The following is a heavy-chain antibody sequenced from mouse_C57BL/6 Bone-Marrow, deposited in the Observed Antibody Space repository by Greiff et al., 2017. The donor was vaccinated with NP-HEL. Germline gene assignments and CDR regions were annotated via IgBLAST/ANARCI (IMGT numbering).Heavy chain of an antibody. CDR1: GYTFTDHI. CDR2: IYPVSGET. Sequence: QVQLQQSGPALASPGASVTLSCKASGYTFTDHIMNWVKKRPGQGLEWIGRIYPVSGETNYNQKFMGKATFSVDRSSSTVYMVLNSLTSEDPAVYYCGGTRLYDYDGGGFAYWGQGTLVTVSA. V-gene: IGHV1-11*01. J-gene: IGHJ3*01. CDR3: GGTRLYDYDGGGFAY. D-gene: IGHD2-4*01.